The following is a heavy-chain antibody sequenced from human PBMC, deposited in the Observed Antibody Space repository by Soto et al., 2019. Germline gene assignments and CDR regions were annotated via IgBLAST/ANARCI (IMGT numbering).Heavy chain of an antibody. V-gene: IGHV4-34*01. CDR3: ARGWVTTVTNYYYYMDV. J-gene: IGHJ6*03. D-gene: IGHD4-17*01. CDR2: INHSGST. CDR1: GGSFSGYY. Sequence: SETLSLTCAVYGGSFSGYYWSWIRQPPGKGLEWIGEINHSGSTNYNPSLKSRVTISVDTSKNQFSLKLSSVTAADTAVYYCARGWVTTVTNYYYYMDVWGKGTTVTSP.